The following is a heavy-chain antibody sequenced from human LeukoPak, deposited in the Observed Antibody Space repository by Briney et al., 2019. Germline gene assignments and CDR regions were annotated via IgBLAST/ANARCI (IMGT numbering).Heavy chain of an antibody. Sequence: ASVKVSCKASGYSLTSFDIKWVRQGSGQGLEWMGWMNPKRGNTGYAPRFQGRVTITRDTSINTAFMELSSLRPDDTAIYYCARGGSSSSYYNNYGMDVWGQGTTITVSS. CDR3: ARGGSSSSYYNNYGMDV. CDR2: MNPKRGNT. CDR1: GYSLTSFD. J-gene: IGHJ6*02. V-gene: IGHV1-8*01. D-gene: IGHD6-13*01.